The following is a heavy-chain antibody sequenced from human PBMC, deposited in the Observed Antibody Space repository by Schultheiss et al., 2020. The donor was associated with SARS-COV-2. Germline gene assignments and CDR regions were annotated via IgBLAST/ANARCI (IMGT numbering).Heavy chain of an antibody. D-gene: IGHD3-3*01. CDR3: ATDPRSGVPTRDLSDI. CDR1: GFTFSSYG. Sequence: GGSLRLSCAASGFTFSSYGMHWVRQAPGKGLEWVSRINSDGSSTSYADSVKGRFTISRDNSKNTLYLQMNSLRAEDTAVYYCATDPRSGVPTRDLSDIWGHGTVVTVSS. J-gene: IGHJ3*02. V-gene: IGHV3-NL1*01. CDR2: INSDGSST.